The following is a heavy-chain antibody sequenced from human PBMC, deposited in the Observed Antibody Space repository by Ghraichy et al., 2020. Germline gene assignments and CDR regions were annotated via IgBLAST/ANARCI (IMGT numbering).Heavy chain of an antibody. CDR2: IKSKTDGGTT. D-gene: IGHD3-22*01. Sequence: GESLNISCAASGFTFSNAWMSWVRQAPGKGLEWVGRIKSKTDGGTTDYAAPVKGRFTISRDDSKNTLYLQMNSLKTEDTAVYYCTTDNYDSSGYDAFDIWGQGTMVTVSS. V-gene: IGHV3-15*01. CDR1: GFTFSNAW. CDR3: TTDNYDSSGYDAFDI. J-gene: IGHJ3*02.